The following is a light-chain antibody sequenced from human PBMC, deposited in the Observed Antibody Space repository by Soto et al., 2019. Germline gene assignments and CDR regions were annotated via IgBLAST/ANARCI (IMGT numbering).Light chain of an antibody. CDR1: QSISSY. V-gene: IGKV1-39*01. Sequence: DIQMTQSPSSLSASVGDRVTITCRASQSISSYLNWYQQKPGKAPKLLIYAASSLQSGVPSRFSGSGSGTAFTLTISSLQPEDFATYYCQQSYSTPRTLGQGTKLEIK. CDR3: QQSYSTPRT. CDR2: AAS. J-gene: IGKJ2*01.